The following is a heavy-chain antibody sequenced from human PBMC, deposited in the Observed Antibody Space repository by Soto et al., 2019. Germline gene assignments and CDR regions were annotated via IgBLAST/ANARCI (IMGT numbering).Heavy chain of an antibody. CDR3: ARDEVPAANWCDT. J-gene: IGHJ5*02. Sequence: ASVKVSCKASGYTFINYGITWVRQAPGQGLEWMGWISGYNGNTNYAQKVQGRVAMTTDTSTNTAYMELRSLRSDDTAVYSCARDEVPAANWCDTWGQGTLAPVSS. D-gene: IGHD2-2*01. CDR2: ISGYNGNT. V-gene: IGHV1-18*01. CDR1: GYTFINYG.